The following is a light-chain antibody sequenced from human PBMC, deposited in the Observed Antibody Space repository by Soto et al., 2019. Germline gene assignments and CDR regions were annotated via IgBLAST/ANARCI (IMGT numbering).Light chain of an antibody. CDR3: QQYGSSGT. CDR2: GAS. Sequence: IVITQSPSTLSVSPGERATLSCRASQSVSSNLAWYQQKPGQAPRLLIYGASSRATGIPDRFSGSGSGTDFTLTISRLEPEDFAVYYCQQYGSSGTFGQGTKVDI. CDR1: QSVSSN. V-gene: IGKV3-20*01. J-gene: IGKJ1*01.